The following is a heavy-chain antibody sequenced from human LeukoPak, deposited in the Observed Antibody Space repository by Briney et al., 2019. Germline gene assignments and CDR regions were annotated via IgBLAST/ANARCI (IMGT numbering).Heavy chain of an antibody. J-gene: IGHJ6*03. Sequence: GESLKISCKGSGLTNYWIGWVRQMPGKGLEWMGIIYPGDSDTRYSPSFQGQVTISADKSISTAYLQWSSLKASDTAMYYCARHDGIAAAGTGHYYYMDVWGKGTTVTVSS. CDR2: IYPGDSDT. V-gene: IGHV5-51*01. CDR3: ARHDGIAAAGTGHYYYMDV. CDR1: GLTNYW. D-gene: IGHD6-13*01.